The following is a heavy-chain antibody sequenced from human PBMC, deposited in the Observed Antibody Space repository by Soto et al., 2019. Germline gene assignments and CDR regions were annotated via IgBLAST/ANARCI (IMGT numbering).Heavy chain of an antibody. J-gene: IGHJ4*02. Sequence: EVQLLESGGGLAQPGGSLRLSCAASAFTFSSYAMSWVRQAPGKGLESVSAVSGSGDSTYYADSVKGRFTISRDNSKNTLYLQMNSLRAEDTAVYYCAKGRASDCPGCTQDYWGQGTLVTVSS. V-gene: IGHV3-23*01. CDR2: VSGSGDST. CDR1: AFTFSSYA. CDR3: AKGRASDCPGCTQDY. D-gene: IGHD2-21*02.